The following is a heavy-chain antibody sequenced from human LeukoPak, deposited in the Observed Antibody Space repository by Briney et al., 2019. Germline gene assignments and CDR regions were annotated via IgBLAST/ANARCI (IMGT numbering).Heavy chain of an antibody. Sequence: PSETLSLTCTVSGGSISSYYWSWIRQPPGKGLEWIGYIYTSGCTNYNPSLKSRVTISVDTSKNQFSLKLSSVTAADTAVYYCARHGLIVATCAFDIWGQGTMVTVSS. CDR2: IYTSGCT. CDR3: ARHGLIVATCAFDI. J-gene: IGHJ3*02. V-gene: IGHV4-4*09. CDR1: GGSISSYY. D-gene: IGHD5-12*01.